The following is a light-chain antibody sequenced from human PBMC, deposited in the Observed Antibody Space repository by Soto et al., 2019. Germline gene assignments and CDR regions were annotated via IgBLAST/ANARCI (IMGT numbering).Light chain of an antibody. CDR1: QSLSSN. CDR3: QQYGSSPLT. J-gene: IGKJ4*01. V-gene: IGKV3-20*01. CDR2: GVS. Sequence: EIVLTQSPATLYVSPGETATLSCMASQSLSSNVAWYQQRPRQAPRLLIYGVSSRASGIPDRFSGSGSGTDFTLTISRLEPEDFAVYYCQQYGSSPLTFGGGTKVDIK.